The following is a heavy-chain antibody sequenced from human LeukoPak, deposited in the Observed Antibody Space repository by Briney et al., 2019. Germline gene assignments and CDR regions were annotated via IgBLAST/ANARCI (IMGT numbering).Heavy chain of an antibody. J-gene: IGHJ4*02. CDR2: IYHSGST. D-gene: IGHD3-9*01. CDR1: GSSISSGYY. V-gene: IGHV4-38-2*02. Sequence: AETLSLTCTVSGSSISSGYYWGWIRQPPGKGLEWIGSIYHSGSTYYNPSLKSRVTISVDTSKNQFSLKLSSVTAADTAVYYCARERSYDILTGYYKGGYFDYWGQGTLVTVSS. CDR3: ARERSYDILTGYYKGGYFDY.